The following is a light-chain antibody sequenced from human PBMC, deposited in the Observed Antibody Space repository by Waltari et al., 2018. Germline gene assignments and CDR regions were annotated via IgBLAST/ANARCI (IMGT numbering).Light chain of an antibody. CDR1: RSDVGGYNY. CDR2: DVS. J-gene: IGLJ2*01. Sequence: QSALTQPASVSGSPGQSITISCTGTRSDVGGYNYVSWYQQHPGKAPKLMIYDVSHRPSGVSDRFSGSKAGNTASLTISGLQAEDEADYHCSSYTTSSTVAFGGGTKLTVL. CDR3: SSYTTSSTVA. V-gene: IGLV2-14*03.